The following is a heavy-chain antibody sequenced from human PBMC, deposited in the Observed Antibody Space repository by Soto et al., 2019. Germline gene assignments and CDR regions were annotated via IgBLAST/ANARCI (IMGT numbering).Heavy chain of an antibody. CDR1: GFTFSSYS. Sequence: EVQLVESGGGLVQPGGSLRLSCAASGFTFSSYSMNWVRQAPGKGLEWVSYISSSSSTIYYADSVKGRFTISRDNAKNSLYLKMNRLRAEDTAVYYCAGADIVVVPAAISFDYWGQGTLVTVSS. D-gene: IGHD2-2*01. CDR2: ISSSSSTI. V-gene: IGHV3-48*01. J-gene: IGHJ4*02. CDR3: AGADIVVVPAAISFDY.